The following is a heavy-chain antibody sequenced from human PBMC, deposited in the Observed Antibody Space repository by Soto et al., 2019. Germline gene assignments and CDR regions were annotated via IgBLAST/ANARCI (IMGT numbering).Heavy chain of an antibody. V-gene: IGHV4-38-2*01. CDR1: GFSISSGYY. Sequence: PSETLSLTCAVSGFSISSGYYWGWFRQTPGKGLEWIGSIYHSGTTYYNPSLQSRVSISIDKSKNHFSLQLKSVTAADTAVYHCARSLMTSSWYAGYWGQGTRVTVSS. J-gene: IGHJ4*02. D-gene: IGHD6-13*01. CDR3: ARSLMTSSWYAGY. CDR2: IYHSGTT.